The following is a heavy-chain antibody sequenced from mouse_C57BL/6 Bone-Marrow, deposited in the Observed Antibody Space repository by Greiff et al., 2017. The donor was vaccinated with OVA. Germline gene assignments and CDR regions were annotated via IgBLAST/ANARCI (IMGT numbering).Heavy chain of an antibody. J-gene: IGHJ1*03. D-gene: IGHD1-1*01. Sequence: DVKLVESGGGLVQPGGSLKLSCAASGFTFSDYGMAWVRQAPRKGPEWVAFISNLAYSIYYADTVTGRFTISRENAKNTLYLEMSSLRSEDTAMYYCARPHYYGSSYDWYFDVWGTGTTVTVSS. CDR3: ARPHYYGSSYDWYFDV. CDR1: GFTFSDYG. V-gene: IGHV5-15*01. CDR2: ISNLAYSI.